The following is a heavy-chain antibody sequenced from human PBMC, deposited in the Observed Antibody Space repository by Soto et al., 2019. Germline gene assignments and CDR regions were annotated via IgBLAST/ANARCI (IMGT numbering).Heavy chain of an antibody. Sequence: SGPTLVNPTQTLTLTCTFSGFSLSTSGVGVGWIRQPPGKALEWLALIYWDDDKRYSPSLKSRLTITKDTSKNQVVLTMTNMDPVDTATYYCAHVLDIAAAYSILQPNWFDPWGQGTLGTVSS. CDR1: GFSLSTSGVG. CDR3: AHVLDIAAAYSILQPNWFDP. CDR2: IYWDDDK. J-gene: IGHJ5*02. D-gene: IGHD6-13*01. V-gene: IGHV2-5*02.